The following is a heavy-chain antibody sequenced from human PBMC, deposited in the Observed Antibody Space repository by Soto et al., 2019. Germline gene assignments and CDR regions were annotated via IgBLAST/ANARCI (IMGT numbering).Heavy chain of an antibody. Sequence: GAPVKVSCKASGYTFIYYSIHWVRQAPGQGLEWMGLINAGNGNTKYAQKFQGRVTITRDTSASTAYMELSSLRSEDTAVYYCARESEQQLVGWFDPWGQGTLVTVSS. CDR1: GYTFIYYS. D-gene: IGHD6-13*01. V-gene: IGHV1-3*01. CDR2: INAGNGNT. J-gene: IGHJ5*02. CDR3: ARESEQQLVGWFDP.